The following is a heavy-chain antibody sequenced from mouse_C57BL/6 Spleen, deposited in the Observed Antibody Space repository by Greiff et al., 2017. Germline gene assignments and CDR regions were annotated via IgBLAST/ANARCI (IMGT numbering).Heavy chain of an antibody. J-gene: IGHJ2*01. CDR3: ARDYGNYGFDY. Sequence: QVQLQQPGAELVRPGSSVKLSCKASGYTFTSYWMDWVKQRPGQGLEWIGKIYPSDSETHYNQKFKDKATFTVDKSSSTAYKQLSSLTSEDSAVYYCARDYGNYGFDYWGQGTTLTVSS. D-gene: IGHD2-1*01. CDR2: IYPSDSET. V-gene: IGHV1-61*01. CDR1: GYTFTSYW.